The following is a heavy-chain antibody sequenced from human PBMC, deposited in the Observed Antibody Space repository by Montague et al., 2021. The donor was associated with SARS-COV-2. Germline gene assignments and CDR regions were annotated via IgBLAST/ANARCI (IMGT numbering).Heavy chain of an antibody. CDR1: DGSISSPNW. V-gene: IGHV4-4*02. J-gene: IGHJ6*02. Sequence: SETLSLTCAVSDGSISSPNWWNWVRQPPGKGLEWIGEIYYTGNTNYNPSLKSRVTIFIDKSKNHFSLQLSSVTAADTAVHYCARGGTYHYGMDVWGQGTTVAVSS. CDR3: ARGGTYHYGMDV. D-gene: IGHD3-16*01. CDR2: IYYTGNT.